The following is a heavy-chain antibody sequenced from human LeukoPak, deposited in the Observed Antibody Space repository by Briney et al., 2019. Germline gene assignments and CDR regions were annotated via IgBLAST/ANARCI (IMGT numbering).Heavy chain of an antibody. CDR2: INTGSTTI. CDR3: ARDRDTSSWYVVPFDY. Sequence: GRSLRLSCAASGFTFSSYSMNWVRQAPGKGLKWISYINTGSTTIYYADSVKGRFTISRDNAKNSLYLQMNSLRDEDTAVYYCARDRDTSSWYVVPFDYWGQGTLVTVSS. J-gene: IGHJ4*01. CDR1: GFTFSSYS. D-gene: IGHD6-13*01. V-gene: IGHV3-48*02.